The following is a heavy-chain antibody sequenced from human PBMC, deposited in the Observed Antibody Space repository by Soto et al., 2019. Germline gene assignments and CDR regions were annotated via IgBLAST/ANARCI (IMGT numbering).Heavy chain of an antibody. CDR2: IYHSGST. D-gene: IGHD3-10*01. Sequence: SETLSLTCAVSGYSISSGYYWGWIRQPPGKGLEWIGSIYHSGSTYYNPSLKSRVTISVDTSKNQFSLRLSSVTAADTAVYYCARGHYGSGSYSWFDPWGQGTLVTVSS. CDR1: GYSISSGYY. CDR3: ARGHYGSGSYSWFDP. J-gene: IGHJ5*02. V-gene: IGHV4-38-2*01.